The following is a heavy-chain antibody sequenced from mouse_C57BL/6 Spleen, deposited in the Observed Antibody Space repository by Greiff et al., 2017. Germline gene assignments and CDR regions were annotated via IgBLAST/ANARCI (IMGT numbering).Heavy chain of an antibody. V-gene: IGHV14-4*01. D-gene: IGHD2-1*01. CDR1: GFNIKDDY. CDR3: TFYYGNNYFDY. CDR2: IDPENGDT. J-gene: IGHJ2*01. Sequence: EVQLQQSGAELVRPGASVKLSCTASGFNIKDDYMHWVKQRPEQGLEWIGWIDPENGDTEYASKFQGKATITADTSSNTAYLQLSSLTSEDTAVYYCTFYYGNNYFDYWGQGTTLTVSS.